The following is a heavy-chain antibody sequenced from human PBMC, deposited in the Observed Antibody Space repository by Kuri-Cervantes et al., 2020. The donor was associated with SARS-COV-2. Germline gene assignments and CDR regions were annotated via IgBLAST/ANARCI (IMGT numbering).Heavy chain of an antibody. D-gene: IGHD3-3*01. Sequence: SETLSLTCAVYGGSFSGYYWSWIRQPPGKGLEWIGEINHSGSTNYNPSLKSRVTISVDTSKNQFSLKLRYVTAADTAVYYCARAPDYYDFCSGYYRNWLDPWGQGTLVTVSS. CDR1: GGSFSGYY. CDR2: INHSGST. V-gene: IGHV4-34*01. CDR3: ARAPDYYDFCSGYYRNWLDP. J-gene: IGHJ5*02.